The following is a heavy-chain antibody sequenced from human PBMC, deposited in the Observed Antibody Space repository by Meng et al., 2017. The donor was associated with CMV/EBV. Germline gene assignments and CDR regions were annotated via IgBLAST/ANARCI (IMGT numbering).Heavy chain of an antibody. CDR2: IYYSGST. CDR3: ARERGRTMVRGVPHGMDV. V-gene: IGHV4-31*03. J-gene: IGHJ6*02. Sequence: SETLSLTCTVSGGSISSGGYYWSWIRQHPGKGLEWIGYIYYSGSTYYNPSLKSRVTISVDTSKNQFSLKLSSVTAAGTAVYYCARERGRTMVRGVPHGMDVWGQGTTVTVSS. CDR1: GGSISSGGYY. D-gene: IGHD3-10*01.